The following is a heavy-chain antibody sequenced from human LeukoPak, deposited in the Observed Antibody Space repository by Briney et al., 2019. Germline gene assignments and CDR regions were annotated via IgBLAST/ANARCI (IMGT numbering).Heavy chain of an antibody. V-gene: IGHV3-23*01. CDR3: AKDVGSDSYFVY. J-gene: IGHJ4*02. D-gene: IGHD3-10*01. CDR1: GFTFSSYA. Sequence: GGSLRLSCAASGFTFSSYAMSWVRQAPGKGLEWVSGISGSGGSTYSADSLKGRFTISRDNSKNTLYLQMNSLRAEDTAVYYCAKDVGSDSYFVYWGQGTLVTVSS. CDR2: ISGSGGST.